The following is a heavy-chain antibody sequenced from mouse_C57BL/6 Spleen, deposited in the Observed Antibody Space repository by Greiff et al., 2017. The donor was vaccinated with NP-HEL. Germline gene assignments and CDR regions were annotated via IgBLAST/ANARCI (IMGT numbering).Heavy chain of an antibody. D-gene: IGHD4-1*01. CDR1: GYTFTDYE. V-gene: IGHV1-15*01. CDR2: IDPETGGT. Sequence: VQLQQSGAELVRPGASVTLSCKASGYTFTDYEMHWVKQTPVHGLEWIGAIDPETGGTAYNQKFKGKAILTADKSSSTAYMELRSLTSEDSAVYYCTRWVTGSFDYWGQGTTLTVSS. J-gene: IGHJ2*01. CDR3: TRWVTGSFDY.